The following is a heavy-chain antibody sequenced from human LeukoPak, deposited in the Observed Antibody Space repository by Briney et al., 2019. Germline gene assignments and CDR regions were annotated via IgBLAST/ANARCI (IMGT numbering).Heavy chain of an antibody. CDR1: GGSSSGYY. CDR3: ARGLNRRYCSSTSCYAGWFDP. CDR2: INHSGST. D-gene: IGHD2-2*01. Sequence: SETLSLTCAVYGGSSSGYYWSWIRQPPGKGLEWIGEINHSGSTNYNPSLKSRITISVDTSKNQFSLKLSSVTAADTAVYYCARGLNRRYCSSTSCYAGWFDPWGQGTLVTVSS. V-gene: IGHV4-34*01. J-gene: IGHJ5*02.